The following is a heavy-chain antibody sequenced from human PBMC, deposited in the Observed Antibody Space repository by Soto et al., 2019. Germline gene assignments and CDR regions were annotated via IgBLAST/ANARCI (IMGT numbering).Heavy chain of an antibody. V-gene: IGHV5-10-1*01. CDR1: GYTFTNFW. Sequence: PGESLKISCKGSGYTFTNFWITWVRQMPGKGLEWMGRIDPSDSYTNYSPSFQGHVTISADKSISTAYLQWSSLKASDTAMYYCARPPDTAMVTDAFDIWGQGTMVTVSS. D-gene: IGHD5-18*01. CDR2: IDPSDSYT. CDR3: ARPPDTAMVTDAFDI. J-gene: IGHJ3*02.